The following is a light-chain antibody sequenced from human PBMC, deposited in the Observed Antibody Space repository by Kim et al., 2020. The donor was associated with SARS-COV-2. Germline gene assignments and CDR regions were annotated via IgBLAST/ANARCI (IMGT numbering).Light chain of an antibody. Sequence: SYELTQPPSVSVSPGQTASITCSGDKLGDKYASWYQQKPCQPPVPVIYQDTQRPSGIPERFSGSNSGNTATLTISGTQAMDEADYYCQAWDSSTGVFGTGTKVTVL. CDR1: KLGDKY. CDR3: QAWDSSTGV. V-gene: IGLV3-1*01. J-gene: IGLJ1*01. CDR2: QDT.